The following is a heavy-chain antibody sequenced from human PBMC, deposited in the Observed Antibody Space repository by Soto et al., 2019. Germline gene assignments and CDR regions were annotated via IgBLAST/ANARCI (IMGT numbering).Heavy chain of an antibody. Sequence: SETLSLTCAVYGGSFSGYYWSWIRQPPGKGLEWIGEINHSGSTNYNPSLKSRVTISVDTSKNQFSLKLSSVTAADTAVYYCARGDILTGTTLSYNWFDPGGQGTLVT. CDR3: ARGDILTGTTLSYNWFDP. V-gene: IGHV4-34*01. D-gene: IGHD1-7*01. J-gene: IGHJ5*02. CDR2: INHSGST. CDR1: GGSFSGYY.